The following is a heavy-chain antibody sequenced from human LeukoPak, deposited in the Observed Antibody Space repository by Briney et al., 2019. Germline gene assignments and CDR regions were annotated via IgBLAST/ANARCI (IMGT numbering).Heavy chain of an antibody. Sequence: SETLSLTCTVSGGSLSNYYWSWIRLPPGKGLEWIGYIYYSGSTDYNPSLKSRVAISVDTSKNQFSLKLSSVTAADTAVYYCARSGTVGAMPVWGQGTLVTVSS. V-gene: IGHV4-59*08. CDR3: ARSGTVGAMPV. CDR1: GGSLSNYY. CDR2: IYYSGST. D-gene: IGHD1-26*01. J-gene: IGHJ4*02.